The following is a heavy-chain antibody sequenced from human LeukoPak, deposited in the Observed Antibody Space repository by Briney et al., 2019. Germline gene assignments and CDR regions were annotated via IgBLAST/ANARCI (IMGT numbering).Heavy chain of an antibody. CDR1: GYIFSNYD. Sequence: ASVKVSCKASGYIFSNYDISWVRQAAGPGLEWMGWMNPNSGNTGYALQFQGRVTFSTDTSITTAYMDMSSVRSDDTAVYYCARAVRDQLLPDYWGQGTLVTVSS. CDR3: ARAVRDQLLPDY. V-gene: IGHV1-8*01. CDR2: MNPNSGNT. J-gene: IGHJ4*02. D-gene: IGHD2-2*01.